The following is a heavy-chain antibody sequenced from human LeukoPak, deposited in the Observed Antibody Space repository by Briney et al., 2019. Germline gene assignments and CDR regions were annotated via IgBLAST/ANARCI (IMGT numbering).Heavy chain of an antibody. CDR2: IYYSGST. CDR1: GFTFSSYS. Sequence: GSLRLSCAASGFTFSSYSMNWVRQAPGKGLEWIGYIYYSGSTNYNPSLKSRVTISVDTSKNQFSLKLSSVTAADTAVYYCARGIAAVPGAFDYWGQGTLVTVSS. J-gene: IGHJ4*02. CDR3: ARGIAAVPGAFDY. D-gene: IGHD6-13*01. V-gene: IGHV4-59*01.